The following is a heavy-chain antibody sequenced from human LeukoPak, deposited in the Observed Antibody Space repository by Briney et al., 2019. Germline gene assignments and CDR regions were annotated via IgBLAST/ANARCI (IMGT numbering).Heavy chain of an antibody. CDR1: GFTFSSFG. CDR2: MSYDGNNK. V-gene: IGHV3-30*18. J-gene: IGHJ4*02. CDR3: AKAGSSGYYLYYFDY. D-gene: IGHD3-22*01. Sequence: GGSLRLSCSASGFTFSSFGMHWVRQAPGKGLEWVTLMSYDGNNKYSADSVRGRFSISRDNSKNTLYLQMNSLRAEDTAVYYCAKAGSSGYYLYYFDYWGQGTLVTVSS.